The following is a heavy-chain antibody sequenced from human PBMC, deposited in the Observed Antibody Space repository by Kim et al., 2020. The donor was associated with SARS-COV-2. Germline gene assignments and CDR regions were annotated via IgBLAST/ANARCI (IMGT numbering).Heavy chain of an antibody. CDR2: IYHSGST. D-gene: IGHD6-13*01. Sequence: SETLSLTCAVSGGSISSSNWWSWVRQPPGKGLEWIGEIYHSGSTNYNPSLKSRVTILVDKSKNQFSLKLSSVTAADTAVYYCARVIAAAGLNWFDPWGQGTLVTVSS. J-gene: IGHJ5*02. CDR1: GGSISSSNW. CDR3: ARVIAAAGLNWFDP. V-gene: IGHV4-4*02.